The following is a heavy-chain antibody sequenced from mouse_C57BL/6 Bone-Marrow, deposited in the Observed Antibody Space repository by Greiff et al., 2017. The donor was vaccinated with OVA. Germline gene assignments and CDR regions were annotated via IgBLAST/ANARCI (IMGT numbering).Heavy chain of an antibody. J-gene: IGHJ3*01. D-gene: IGHD3-2*02. CDR3: ARRGSSGPAWFAY. Sequence: VQLQQPGAELVMPGASVKLSCKASGYTFTSYWMHWVKQRPGHGLEWIGEIDPSDSYTNYNQKFKGKSTLTVDKSSSTAYMQLSSLTAEDSAVYYCARRGSSGPAWFAYWGQGTLVTVSA. CDR2: IDPSDSYT. CDR1: GYTFTSYW. V-gene: IGHV1-69*01.